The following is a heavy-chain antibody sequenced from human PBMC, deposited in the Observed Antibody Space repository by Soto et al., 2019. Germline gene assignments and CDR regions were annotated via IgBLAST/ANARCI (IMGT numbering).Heavy chain of an antibody. V-gene: IGHV4-39*01. CDR3: ARHSSRYVFES. J-gene: IGHJ4*02. D-gene: IGHD1-1*01. CDR1: GGSISSSSYY. Sequence: QLQLQESGPGLVKPSETLSLTCTVSGGSISSSSYYWGWIRQPPGKGLEWIGSIYYSGSTYYNPSLKSRVTISVYTSKNQFSLKLSSVTAADTAVYYCARHSSRYVFESWGQGTLVTVSS. CDR2: IYYSGST.